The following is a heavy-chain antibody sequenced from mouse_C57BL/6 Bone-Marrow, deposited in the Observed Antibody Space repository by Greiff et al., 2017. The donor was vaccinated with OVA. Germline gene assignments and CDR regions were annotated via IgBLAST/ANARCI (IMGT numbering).Heavy chain of an antibody. CDR3: AREGYYGSSEDWYAMDY. D-gene: IGHD1-1*01. CDR1: GYTFTGYW. J-gene: IGHJ4*01. CDR2: ILPGSGST. Sequence: VKLQESGAELMKPGASVKLSCKATGYTFTGYWIEWVKQRPGHGLEWIGEILPGSGSTNYNEKFKGKATFTADTSSNTAYMQLSSLTTEDSAIYYCAREGYYGSSEDWYAMDYWGQGTSVTVSS. V-gene: IGHV1-9*01.